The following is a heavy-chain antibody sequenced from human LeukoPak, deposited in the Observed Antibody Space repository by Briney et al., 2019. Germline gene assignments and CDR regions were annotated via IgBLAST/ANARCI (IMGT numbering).Heavy chain of an antibody. Sequence: GALRLSCAASGFTFSSYSMNWVRQAPGKGLEWVSSISSSSSYIYYADSVKGRFTISRDNAKNSLYLQMNSLRAEDTAVYYCARVPSPLIVVVPAAEILDYWGQGTLVTVSS. D-gene: IGHD2-2*01. J-gene: IGHJ4*02. V-gene: IGHV3-21*01. CDR2: ISSSSSYI. CDR3: ARVPSPLIVVVPAAEILDY. CDR1: GFTFSSYS.